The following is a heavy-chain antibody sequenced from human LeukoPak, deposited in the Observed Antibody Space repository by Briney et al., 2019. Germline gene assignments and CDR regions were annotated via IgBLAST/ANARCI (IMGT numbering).Heavy chain of an antibody. CDR1: GHSMTTGSYY. V-gene: IGHV4-61*02. CDR2: VYTGGST. J-gene: IGHJ5*02. D-gene: IGHD4-11*01. Sequence: PSETLSLTCTVSGHSMTTGSYYWSWIRKPAGKGLEWIGCVYTGGSTEYNPSLESRVIMSMDTSKNQFSLRLRSVTAADTAVYYCAKSNAWDWFDPWGQGTLVTVSS. CDR3: AKSNAWDWFDP.